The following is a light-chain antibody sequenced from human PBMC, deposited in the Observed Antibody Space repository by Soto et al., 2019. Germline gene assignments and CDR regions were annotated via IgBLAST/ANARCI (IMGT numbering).Light chain of an antibody. V-gene: IGKV3-15*01. J-gene: IGKJ1*01. Sequence: LSQSPATRSASPGESVTLSCRASRRVSINLAWYQQKPGQAPRLLISGASTRATGIPARFSGSGSGTEFTLTISSLQPDDFAIYYCQQYNNRPSCTFGQGTKVDIK. CDR1: RRVSIN. CDR2: GAS. CDR3: QQYNNRPSCT.